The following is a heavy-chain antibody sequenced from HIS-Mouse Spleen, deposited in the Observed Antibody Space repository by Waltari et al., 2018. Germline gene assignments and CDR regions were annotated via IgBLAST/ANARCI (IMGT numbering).Heavy chain of an antibody. Sequence: QLQLQESGPGLVKPSETLSLPCTVSGGSFSSSSYYWGWIRQPPGKGLVWIGSIYYSGSTYYNPSLKSRVTISVDTSKNQFSLKLSSVTAADTAVYYCAREIPYSSSWYDWYFDLWGRGTLVTVSS. V-gene: IGHV4-39*07. J-gene: IGHJ2*01. CDR2: IYYSGST. D-gene: IGHD6-13*01. CDR3: AREIPYSSSWYDWYFDL. CDR1: GGSFSSSSYY.